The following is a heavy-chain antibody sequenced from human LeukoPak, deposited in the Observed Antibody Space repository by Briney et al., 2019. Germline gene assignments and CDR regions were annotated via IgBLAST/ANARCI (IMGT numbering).Heavy chain of an antibody. CDR2: ISSNGGTT. Sequence: PGGSLRLSCSASGFTFDNSPMHWVRQAPGKGLEYVSAISSNGGTTYYGDSVKGRFTISRDNSKNTLYLQMSSLRVEDTAVYHCVKNGGSTVWGQGILVTVSS. D-gene: IGHD1-26*01. V-gene: IGHV3-64D*06. CDR1: GFTFDNSP. J-gene: IGHJ4*02. CDR3: VKNGGSTV.